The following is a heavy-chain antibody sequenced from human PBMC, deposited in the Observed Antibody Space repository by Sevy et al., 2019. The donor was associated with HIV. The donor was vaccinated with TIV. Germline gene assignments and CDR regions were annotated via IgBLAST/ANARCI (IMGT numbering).Heavy chain of an antibody. J-gene: IGHJ4*02. CDR3: ASPLGGVVVTY. D-gene: IGHD3-22*01. CDR1: GYTFTNYY. V-gene: IGHV1-2*02. CDR2: VNPLSGAA. Sequence: ASVKGSCKASGYTFTNYYIHWVRQAPGQGLEWMGWVNPLSGAAKSAQKFQDKVTMTRDTSIATAYMELNYLISDDTAVYYCASPLGGVVVTYWGQGTLVTVSS.